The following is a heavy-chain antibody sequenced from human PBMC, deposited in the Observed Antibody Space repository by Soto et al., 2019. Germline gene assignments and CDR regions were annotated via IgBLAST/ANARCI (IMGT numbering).Heavy chain of an antibody. CDR2: INPSGGST. D-gene: IGHD3-10*01. J-gene: IGHJ3*02. Sequence: ASVKVSCKASGYTFTSYYMHWVRQAPGQGLEWMGIINPSGGSTSYAQKFQVRVTMTRDTAKSTVYMELSSLRSEDTAVYYCARGSRNGSGSYAFDIWGQGTMVTVSS. CDR1: GYTFTSYY. CDR3: ARGSRNGSGSYAFDI. V-gene: IGHV1-46*03.